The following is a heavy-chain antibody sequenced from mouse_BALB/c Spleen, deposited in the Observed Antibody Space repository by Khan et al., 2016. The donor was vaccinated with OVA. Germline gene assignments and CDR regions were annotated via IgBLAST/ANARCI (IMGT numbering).Heavy chain of an antibody. CDR2: IDPENGTT. CDR1: GFNIKDYY. CDR3: ARSILRYCYY. V-gene: IGHV14-1*02. J-gene: IGHJ2*01. Sequence: VQLQQSGAELVRPGALVKLSCKASGFNIKDYYIHWVKQSTEQGLEWLGLIDPENGTTMYDPRFQDTANITSDTSPNTAYLLLSSLTAKDNVVYSCARSILRYCYYWRQGTTHTVSS. D-gene: IGHD2-3*01.